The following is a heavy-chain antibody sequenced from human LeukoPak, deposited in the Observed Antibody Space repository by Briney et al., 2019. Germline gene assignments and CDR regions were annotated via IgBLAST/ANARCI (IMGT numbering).Heavy chain of an antibody. CDR2: INPNSGGT. J-gene: IGHJ5*02. CDR1: GYSFTNYD. D-gene: IGHD3-9*01. V-gene: IGHV1-2*02. Sequence: ASVKVSCKASGYSFTNYDINWVRQAPGQGLEWMGWINPNSGGTNYAQKFQGRVTMTRDTSISTAYMELSRLRSDDTAVYYCARDLSQESVLRYFDWLVEVGWFDPWGQGTLVTVSS. CDR3: ARDLSQESVLRYFDWLVEVGWFDP.